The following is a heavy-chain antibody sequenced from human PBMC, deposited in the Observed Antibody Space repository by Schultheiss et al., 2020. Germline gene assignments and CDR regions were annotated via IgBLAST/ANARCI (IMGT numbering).Heavy chain of an antibody. Sequence: SETLSLTCSVSVGSINGAGYYWTWIRQHPGKGLEWIGYIYYSGSVFYNPSLQSRGTISVDKSKNQFSLKLSSVTAADTAVYYCARVDYYYYYMDVWGKGTTVTVSS. V-gene: IGHV4-31*03. CDR2: IYYSGSV. J-gene: IGHJ6*03. CDR1: VGSINGAGYY. CDR3: ARVDYYYYYMDV.